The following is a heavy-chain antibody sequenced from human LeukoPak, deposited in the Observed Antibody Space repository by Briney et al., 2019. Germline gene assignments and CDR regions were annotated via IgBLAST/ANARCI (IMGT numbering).Heavy chain of an antibody. CDR3: ARDGYSSGWYFLTQPYWFDP. J-gene: IGHJ5*02. Sequence: ASVNVSCKASGYTFTSYAMNWVRQAPGQGLEWMGWINTNTGNPTYAQGFTGRFVFSLDTSVSTAYLQISSLKAEDTAVYYCARDGYSSGWYFLTQPYWFDPWGQGTLVTVSS. CDR2: INTNTGNP. CDR1: GYTFTSYA. V-gene: IGHV7-4-1*02. D-gene: IGHD6-19*01.